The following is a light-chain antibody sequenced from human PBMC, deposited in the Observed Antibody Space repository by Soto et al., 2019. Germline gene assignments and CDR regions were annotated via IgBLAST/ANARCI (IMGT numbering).Light chain of an antibody. Sequence: DIKMTPSPSTLSASVGDRVTITCRASQSISTWLAWYQQKPGKVPNLLIYDASNLESGVPSRFSARGSGTEFTLSISSLQPDDFATYYCQQYSSYWTFGQGTKVDIK. CDR1: QSISTW. J-gene: IGKJ1*01. CDR3: QQYSSYWT. CDR2: DAS. V-gene: IGKV1-5*01.